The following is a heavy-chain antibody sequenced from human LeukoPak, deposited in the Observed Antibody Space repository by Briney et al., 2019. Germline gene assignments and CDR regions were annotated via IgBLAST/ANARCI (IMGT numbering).Heavy chain of an antibody. CDR3: ARQSTYYDFWSGYSYNWFDP. Sequence: SETLSLTCTVSGGSISSSSYYWGWIRQPPGKGLEWIGSIYYSGSTYYNPSLKSRVTISVDTSKNQFSLKLSSVTAADTAVYYCARQSTYYDFWSGYSYNWFDPWGQGTLVTVSS. CDR2: IYYSGST. V-gene: IGHV4-39*01. J-gene: IGHJ5*02. D-gene: IGHD3-3*01. CDR1: GGSISSSSYY.